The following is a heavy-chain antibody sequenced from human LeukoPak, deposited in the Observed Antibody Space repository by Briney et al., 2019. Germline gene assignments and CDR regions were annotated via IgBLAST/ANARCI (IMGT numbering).Heavy chain of an antibody. CDR1: GGSISSSSYY. V-gene: IGHV4-61*05. CDR2: IYYSGST. Sequence: SDTLSLTCTVSGGSISSSSYYWGWIRQPPGKGLEWIGYIYYSGSTNYNPSLKSRVTISVDTSKNQFSLKLSSVTAADTAVYYCARLPIVETSFYYFDYWGQGTLVTVSS. CDR3: ARLPIVETSFYYFDY. D-gene: IGHD2-21*01. J-gene: IGHJ4*02.